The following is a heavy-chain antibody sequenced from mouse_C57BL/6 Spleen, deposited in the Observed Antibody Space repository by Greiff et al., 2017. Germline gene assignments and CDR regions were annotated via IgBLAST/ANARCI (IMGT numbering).Heavy chain of an antibody. Sequence: VQLQQSGAELVRPGASVKLSCTASGFNIKDDYMHWVKQRPEQGLEWIGWIDPENGDTEYASKFQGKATITADTSYNTAYLQLSSLTSEDTAVYYCTTDDYGSSLLFDYWGQGTTLTVSA. J-gene: IGHJ2*01. V-gene: IGHV14-4*01. CDR3: TTDDYGSSLLFDY. CDR1: GFNIKDDY. D-gene: IGHD1-1*01. CDR2: IDPENGDT.